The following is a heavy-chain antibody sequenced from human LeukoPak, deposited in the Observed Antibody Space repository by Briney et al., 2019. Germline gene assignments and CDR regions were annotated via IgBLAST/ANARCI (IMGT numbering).Heavy chain of an antibody. V-gene: IGHV3-7*01. CDR3: ARDATGSYYDY. Sequence: GGSLRLSCGASGFTFSTYWMTWVRQAPGKGLEWVANINEDGSEKYYVDSVKGRFTISRDNAKNSLYLQMNSLRAEDTAMYYCARDATGSYYDYWGQGTLVTVSS. CDR1: GFTFSTYW. CDR2: INEDGSEK. D-gene: IGHD2-15*01. J-gene: IGHJ4*02.